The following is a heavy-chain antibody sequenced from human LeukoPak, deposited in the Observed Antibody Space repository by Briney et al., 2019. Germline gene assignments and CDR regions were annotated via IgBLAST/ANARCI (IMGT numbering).Heavy chain of an antibody. CDR3: ARDVPYSSGWSYYYYYGMDV. J-gene: IGHJ6*02. Sequence: ASVKVSCKASGYTFTSYYMHWVRQAPGQGLEWMGIINPSGDSTSYAQKFQGRVTMTRDTSTSTVYMELSSLRSEDTAVYYCARDVPYSSGWSYYYYYGMDVWGQGTTVTVSS. V-gene: IGHV1-46*01. CDR1: GYTFTSYY. D-gene: IGHD6-19*01. CDR2: INPSGDST.